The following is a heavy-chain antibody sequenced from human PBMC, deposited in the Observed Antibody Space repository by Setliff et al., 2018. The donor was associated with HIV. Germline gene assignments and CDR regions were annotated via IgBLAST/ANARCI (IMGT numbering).Heavy chain of an antibody. CDR3: ARDQGDDAFDL. Sequence: SVKVSCKASGGTSSNYAVSWVRQAPGQGLEWMGGIILIFGKVNYAQKFQGRVTITADESTNTVYLGLRNLRSEDTAMYYCARDQGDDAFDLWGQGTMVTVSS. CDR2: IILIFGKV. CDR1: GGTSSNYA. D-gene: IGHD3-16*01. V-gene: IGHV1-69*13. J-gene: IGHJ3*01.